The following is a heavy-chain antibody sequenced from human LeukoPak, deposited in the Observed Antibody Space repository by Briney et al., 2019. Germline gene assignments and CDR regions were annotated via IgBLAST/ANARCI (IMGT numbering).Heavy chain of an antibody. CDR1: GFTFSTYA. J-gene: IGHJ5*02. CDR3: AQGGRDNWFDP. V-gene: IGHV3-30*03. Sequence: PGGSLRLSCTATGFTFSTYAMHWVRQAPGKGLEWLAVVSYDGSFKYYADSVKGRFTISRDNSKNTLFGQMNSLTVEDTAMYYCAQGGRDNWFDPWGQGTLVTVSS. D-gene: IGHD3-10*01. CDR2: VSYDGSFK.